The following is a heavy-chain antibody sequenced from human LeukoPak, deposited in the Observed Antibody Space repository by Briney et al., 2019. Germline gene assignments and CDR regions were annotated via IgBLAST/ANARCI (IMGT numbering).Heavy chain of an antibody. CDR2: ISSSGSTI. D-gene: IGHD3-22*01. Sequence: GGSVTLSCPASGFTFSSYEMNWVRQAPGKGLEWVGYISSSGSTIYYADTLRGRFTISRDNAKNSLYLQMNSLRAEDTAVDDCAELGITMIWGVGGKGTTVTITS. J-gene: IGHJ6*04. V-gene: IGHV3-48*03. CDR1: GFTFSSYE. CDR3: AELGITMIWGV.